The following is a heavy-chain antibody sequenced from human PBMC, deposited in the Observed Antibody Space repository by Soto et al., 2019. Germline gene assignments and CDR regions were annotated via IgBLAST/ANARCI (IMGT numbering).Heavy chain of an antibody. CDR3: ACRHFDWLSGDYGMDV. CDR2: IYHSGST. D-gene: IGHD3-9*01. CDR1: CYSIISGYY. V-gene: IGHV4-38-2*01. J-gene: IGHJ6*02. Sequence: PSETLSLTCAFSCYSIISGYYWGWIRQPPGKGLEWIGSIYHSGSTYYNPSLKSRVTISVDTSKNQFSLKLSSVTAADTAVYYCACRHFDWLSGDYGMDVWGQGTTVTVSS.